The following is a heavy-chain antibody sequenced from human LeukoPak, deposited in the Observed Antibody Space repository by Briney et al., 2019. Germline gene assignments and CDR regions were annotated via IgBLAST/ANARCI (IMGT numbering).Heavy chain of an antibody. J-gene: IGHJ4*02. CDR1: GYSFTSYW. CDR2: IYPGDSDT. Sequence: GESLKISCKGSGYSFTSYWIGWVRQMPGKGLEWMGIIYPGDSDTRYSPSFQGQVTISADKSISTAYLQWSSLKASDTAMYYCARLPYCYGSGSFSYYFDYWGQGTLVTVSP. CDR3: ARLPYCYGSGSFSYYFDY. V-gene: IGHV5-51*01. D-gene: IGHD3-10*01.